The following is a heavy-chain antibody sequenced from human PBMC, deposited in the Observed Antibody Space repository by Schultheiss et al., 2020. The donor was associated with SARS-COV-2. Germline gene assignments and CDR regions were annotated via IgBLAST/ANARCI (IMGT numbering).Heavy chain of an antibody. CDR2: IYYTGIT. V-gene: IGHV4-59*01. CDR3: ARDQDYGRNAFDI. CDR1: GSSITGFF. Sequence: SETLSLTCSVSGSSITGFFWTWIRQPPGKGLEQMGNIYYTGITKYNPSLKSRVTISIDTSKNQFSLKLGSVTAADTAVYYCARDQDYGRNAFDIWGQGTMVTVSS. D-gene: IGHD4/OR15-4a*01. J-gene: IGHJ3*02.